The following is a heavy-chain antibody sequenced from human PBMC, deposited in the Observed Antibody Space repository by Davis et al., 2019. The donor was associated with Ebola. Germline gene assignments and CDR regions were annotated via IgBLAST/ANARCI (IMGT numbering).Heavy chain of an antibody. CDR3: AKDAVSGAAPLIYYYYYGMDV. J-gene: IGHJ6*02. D-gene: IGHD3-10*02. V-gene: IGHV3-33*06. CDR1: GFTFSSYG. CDR2: IWYDGSNK. Sequence: GESLKISCAASGFTFSSYGMHWVRQAPGKGLEWVAVIWYDGSNKYYADSVKGRFTISRDNSKNTLYLQIHNLRVEDTAIYYCAKDAVSGAAPLIYYYYYGMDVWGQGTTVTVSS.